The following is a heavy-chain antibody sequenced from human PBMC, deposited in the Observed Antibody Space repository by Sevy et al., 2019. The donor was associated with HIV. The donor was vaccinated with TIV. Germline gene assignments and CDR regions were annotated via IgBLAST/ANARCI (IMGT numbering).Heavy chain of an antibody. CDR3: ALYNSMRFDN. V-gene: IGHV3-23*01. CDR2: ISTSVGGT. D-gene: IGHD2-2*01. J-gene: IGHJ4*02. Sequence: GGSLRLSCAASGFTFSSYPMSWVRQAPGKGLEWVSTISTSVGGTYYADSVKGRFTISRDNAKNTLYLQMKRLRDEDTAVYYCALYNSMRFDNWGQGTLVTVSS. CDR1: GFTFSSYP.